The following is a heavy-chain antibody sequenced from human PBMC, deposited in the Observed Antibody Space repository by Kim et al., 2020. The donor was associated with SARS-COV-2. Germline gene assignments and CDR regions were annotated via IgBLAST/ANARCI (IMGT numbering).Heavy chain of an antibody. CDR1: EFTFRSHG. CDR2: IWYDGSNE. CDR3: ARDLRARRGEGYAMDV. J-gene: IGHJ6*02. V-gene: IGHV3-33*01. Sequence: GGSLRLSCAAFEFTFRSHGMHWVRQAPGKGLEWVAVIWYDGSNEYYADSVKGRFTVSRDNSKNMVYLQMNSLRVEDTAVYYCARDLRARRGEGYAMDVWGQGTTVTVS. D-gene: IGHD3-16*01.